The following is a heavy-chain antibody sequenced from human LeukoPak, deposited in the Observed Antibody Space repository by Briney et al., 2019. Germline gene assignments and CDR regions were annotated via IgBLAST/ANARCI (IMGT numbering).Heavy chain of an antibody. Sequence: PSETLSLTCSVYGGSFSGYYWSWIRQPPGKGLEWIGEINHSGSTNYNPSLKSRVTISVDTSKNQFSLKLSSVIAADTAVYYCARSLYGDYEDNFDYWGQGTLVTVSS. CDR2: INHSGST. J-gene: IGHJ4*02. V-gene: IGHV4-34*01. D-gene: IGHD4-17*01. CDR3: ARSLYGDYEDNFDY. CDR1: GGSFSGYY.